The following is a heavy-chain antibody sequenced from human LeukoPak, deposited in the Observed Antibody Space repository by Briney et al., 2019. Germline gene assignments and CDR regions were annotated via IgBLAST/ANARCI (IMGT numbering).Heavy chain of an antibody. V-gene: IGHV3-48*04. CDR2: IRSSGSLI. Sequence: GGSLRLSCAASGFTFSGYNMNWVRQAPGKGLEWVAFIRSSGSLIYYAESVKGRFTISRDNSRNSLYLQMNSLRVEDTAVYYCARNFYETTGFYYDAFDIWAKGQRSPSLQ. CDR1: GFTFSGYN. CDR3: ARNFYETTGFYYDAFDI. D-gene: IGHD3-22*01. J-gene: IGHJ3*02.